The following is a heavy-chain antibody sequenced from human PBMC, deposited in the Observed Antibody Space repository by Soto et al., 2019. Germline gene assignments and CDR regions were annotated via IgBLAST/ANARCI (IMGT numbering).Heavy chain of an antibody. V-gene: IGHV1-3*01. J-gene: IGHJ4*02. D-gene: IGHD2-15*01. Sequence: GASVKVSCKAPGYTFTSYAMHWVRQAPGQRLEWMGWINAGNGNTKYSQKFQGRVTITRDTSASTAYMELSSLRSEDTAVYYCARDLKTPQKIDYWGQGTLVTVSS. CDR2: INAGNGNT. CDR1: GYTFTSYA. CDR3: ARDLKTPQKIDY.